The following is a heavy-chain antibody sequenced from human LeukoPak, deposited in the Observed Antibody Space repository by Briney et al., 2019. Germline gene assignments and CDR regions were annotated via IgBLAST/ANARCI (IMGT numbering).Heavy chain of an antibody. CDR1: GFTFSSYE. CDR3: ASQTPRRLPIAVADYFDY. V-gene: IGHV3-48*03. D-gene: IGHD6-19*01. CDR2: ISSSGSTI. J-gene: IGHJ4*02. Sequence: PGGSLRLSCAASGFTFSSYEMNWVRQAPGKGLEWVSYISSSGSTIYYADSVKGRFTISRDNAKNSLYLQMNSLRAEDTAVYYCASQTPRRLPIAVADYFDYWGQGTLVTVS.